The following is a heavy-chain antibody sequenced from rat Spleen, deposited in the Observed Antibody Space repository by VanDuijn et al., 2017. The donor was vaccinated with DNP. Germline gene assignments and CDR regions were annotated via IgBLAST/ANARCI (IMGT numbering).Heavy chain of an antibody. CDR2: ITSSGGGT. CDR3: TTDTGITAMDA. J-gene: IGHJ4*01. V-gene: IGHV5-31*01. CDR1: GFTFSSYW. D-gene: IGHD1-4*01. Sequence: EVQLVESGGGLVQPGRSLKLSCVASGFTFSSYWMYWIRQAPGKGLEWVAAITSSGGGTYYRDSVKGRFTISRDNAKSTLYLQMNSLRSEDTATYYCTTDTGITAMDAWGQGTSVTVSS.